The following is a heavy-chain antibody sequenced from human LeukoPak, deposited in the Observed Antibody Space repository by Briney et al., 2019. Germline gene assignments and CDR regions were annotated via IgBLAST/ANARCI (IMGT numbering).Heavy chain of an antibody. CDR3: ARMIDYNYGYAFDY. CDR2: ISYDGSNK. D-gene: IGHD5-18*01. CDR1: GFTFSSYG. V-gene: IGHV3-30*03. Sequence: GSLRLSCAASGFTFSSYGMHWVRQAPGKGLEWVAVISYDGSNKYYADSVKGRFTISRDNSKNTLYLQMNSLRDEDTAVYYCARMIDYNYGYAFDYWGQGTLVTVSS. J-gene: IGHJ4*02.